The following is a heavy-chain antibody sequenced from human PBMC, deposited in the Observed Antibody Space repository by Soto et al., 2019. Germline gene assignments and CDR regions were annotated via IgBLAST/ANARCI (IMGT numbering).Heavy chain of an antibody. CDR3: ARGHSLGWSDAFDI. CDR2: IYYSGST. Sequence: QVQLQESGPGLVKHSETLSLTCTVSVGSISSYYWSWIRQPQGKGLEWILYIYYSGSTNYNLSLKSRVTISVDTSKNKFSLKLSSVTAADTAVYYGARGHSLGWSDAFDIWGQGKMVAVSS. J-gene: IGHJ3*02. D-gene: IGHD6-19*01. V-gene: IGHV4-59*01. CDR1: VGSISSYY.